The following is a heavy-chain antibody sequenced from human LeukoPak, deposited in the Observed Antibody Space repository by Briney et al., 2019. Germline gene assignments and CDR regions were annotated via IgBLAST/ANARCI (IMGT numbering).Heavy chain of an antibody. V-gene: IGHV3-7*05. CDR2: IKQDGSEK. CDR3: SLEGSSWYRYFQH. J-gene: IGHJ1*01. D-gene: IGHD6-13*01. Sequence: ETLSLTCTVSGVSISNYYWSWVRQAPGKGLEWVANIKQDGSEKYYVDSVKGRFTISRDNAKNSLYLQMNSLRAEDTAVYYSSLEGSSWYRYFQHWGQGTLVTVSS. CDR1: GVSISNYY.